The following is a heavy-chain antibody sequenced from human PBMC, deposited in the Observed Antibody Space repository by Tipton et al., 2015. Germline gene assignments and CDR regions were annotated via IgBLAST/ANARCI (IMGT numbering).Heavy chain of an antibody. CDR1: GGSIRSYY. Sequence: TLSLTCTVSGGSIRSYYWSWIRQPPGKGLEWIGYMSYSGTTNYNSSLKSRVTMSVDTSKNQFSLKLSSVTAADTAVYYCARDRYYHSRGMDYWYFDLWGRGTLVTVSS. V-gene: IGHV4-59*12. D-gene: IGHD3-22*01. CDR3: ARDRYYHSRGMDYWYFDL. CDR2: MSYSGTT. J-gene: IGHJ2*01.